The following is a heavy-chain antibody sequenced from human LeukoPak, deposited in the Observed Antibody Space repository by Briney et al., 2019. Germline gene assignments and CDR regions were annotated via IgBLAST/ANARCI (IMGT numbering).Heavy chain of an antibody. CDR3: ATSQWLRGYGMDV. V-gene: IGHV3-30-3*01. D-gene: IGHD6-19*01. CDR2: ISYDGSNK. Sequence: PGGSLRLSCAASGFTFSSYAMHWVRQAPGKGLEWVAVISYDGSNKYYADPVKGRFTISRDNSKNTLYLQMNSLRAEDTAVYYCATSQWLRGYGMDVWGQGTTVTVSS. J-gene: IGHJ6*02. CDR1: GFTFSSYA.